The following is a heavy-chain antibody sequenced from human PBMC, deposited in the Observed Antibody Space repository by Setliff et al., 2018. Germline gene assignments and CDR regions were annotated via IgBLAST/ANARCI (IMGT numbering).Heavy chain of an antibody. V-gene: IGHV4-31*01. D-gene: IGHD4-4*01. CDR2: IYYSGST. CDR3: ARDPLTTTVRHAFDI. CDR1: GGSISSGSYY. Sequence: SETLSLTCTVSGGSISSGSYYWSWIRQPAGKGLEWIGYIYYSGSTYYNPSLKSQVTISVDTSKNQFSLKLSSVTAADTAVYYCARDPLTTTVRHAFDIWGQGTMVTVSS. J-gene: IGHJ3*02.